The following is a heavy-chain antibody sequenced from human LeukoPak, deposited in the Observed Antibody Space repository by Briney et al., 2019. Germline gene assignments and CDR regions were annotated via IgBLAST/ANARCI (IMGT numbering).Heavy chain of an antibody. J-gene: IGHJ4*02. V-gene: IGHV3-9*01. CDR1: GFTFSTYV. CDR2: ISWNSGSI. CDR3: AKDMNPYGVGGTYYYDSSGYSLPRIFDY. Sequence: QPGGSLRLSCAASGFTFSTYVVNWVRQAPGKGLEWVSGISWNSGSIGYADSVKGRFTISRDNAKNSLYLQMNSLRAEDTALYYCAKDMNPYGVGGTYYYDSSGYSLPRIFDYWGQGTLVTVSS. D-gene: IGHD3-22*01.